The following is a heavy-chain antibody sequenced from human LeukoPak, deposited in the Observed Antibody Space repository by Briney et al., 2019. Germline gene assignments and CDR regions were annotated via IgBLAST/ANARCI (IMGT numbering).Heavy chain of an antibody. CDR3: ARTYDCSSTSCYQYYFDY. J-gene: IGHJ4*02. Sequence: SETLSLTCTVSGGSISSYYWSWIRQPPGKGLEWIGYIYTSGSTNYNPSLKSRVTISVDTSKNQFSLKLSSVTAADTAVYYCARTYDCSSTSCYQYYFDYWGQGTLVTVSS. D-gene: IGHD2-2*01. CDR1: GGSISSYY. V-gene: IGHV4-4*09. CDR2: IYTSGST.